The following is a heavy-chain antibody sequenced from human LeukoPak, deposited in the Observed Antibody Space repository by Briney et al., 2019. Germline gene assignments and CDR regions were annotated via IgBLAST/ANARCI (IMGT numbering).Heavy chain of an antibody. CDR3: ARERGWSGCIDY. Sequence: PGGSLRLSCAASGFTFSSYAMHWVRQAPGKGLEWVAVISYDGSNKYYADSVKGRFTISRDNSKNTLYLQMNSLRAEDTAVYYCARERGWSGCIDYWGQGTLVTVSS. CDR2: ISYDGSNK. D-gene: IGHD3-3*01. V-gene: IGHV3-30*04. CDR1: GFTFSSYA. J-gene: IGHJ4*02.